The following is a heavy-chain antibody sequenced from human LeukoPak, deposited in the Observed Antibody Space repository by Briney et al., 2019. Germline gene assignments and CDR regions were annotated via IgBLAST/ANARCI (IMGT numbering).Heavy chain of an antibody. D-gene: IGHD3-10*01. Sequence: SETLSLTRTVSGGSISSSSYYWGWIRQPPGKGLEWIGSIYISGSTNYNPSLKSRVTISVDTSKNQFSLKLSSVTAADTAVYFCARFSMLRGVDYWGQGTLVTVSS. CDR1: GGSISSSSYY. CDR2: IYISGST. J-gene: IGHJ4*02. V-gene: IGHV4-39*07. CDR3: ARFSMLRGVDY.